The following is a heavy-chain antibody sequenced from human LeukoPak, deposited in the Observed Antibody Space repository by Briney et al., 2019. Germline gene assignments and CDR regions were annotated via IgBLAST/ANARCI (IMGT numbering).Heavy chain of an antibody. CDR1: GFTFTNAW. CDR3: TTDAFFEGGCSDGSCRYRF. J-gene: IGHJ4*02. V-gene: IGHV3-15*01. D-gene: IGHD2-15*01. CDR2: IKTTTEGGAT. Sequence: GGSLSLSCAASGFTFTNAWMTWVRQAPGKGLELVGLIKTTTEGGATDYAAPVKGRFTISRDDSKNTVYLQMSSLKTEDTALYYCTTDAFFEGGCSDGSCRYRFWGQGTLVTVSS.